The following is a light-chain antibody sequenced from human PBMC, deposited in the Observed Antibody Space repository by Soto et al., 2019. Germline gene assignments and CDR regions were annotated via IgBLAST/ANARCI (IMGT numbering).Light chain of an antibody. Sequence: DIQMTQSPSTLSASVGDRVTITCRASQSISSWLAWYQQKPGKAPTLLIYKASSLESGVPSRFSGSGSGTEFTTTISSLQPDDFATYYCQQYNSYSSWTFGQGTKVEIK. V-gene: IGKV1-5*03. CDR2: KAS. CDR3: QQYNSYSSWT. CDR1: QSISSW. J-gene: IGKJ1*01.